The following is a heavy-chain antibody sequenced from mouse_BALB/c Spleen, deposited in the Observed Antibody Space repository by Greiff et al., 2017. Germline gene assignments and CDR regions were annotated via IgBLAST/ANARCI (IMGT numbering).Heavy chain of an antibody. Sequence: DVKLVESGGDLVKPGGSLKLSCAASGFTFSSYGMSWVRQTPDKRLEWVATISSGGSYTYYPDSVKGRFTISRDNAKNTLYLQMSSLKSEDTAMYYCAREITYYAMDYWGQGTSVTVSS. V-gene: IGHV5-6*02. D-gene: IGHD2-4*01. J-gene: IGHJ4*01. CDR1: GFTFSSYG. CDR2: ISSGGSYT. CDR3: AREITYYAMDY.